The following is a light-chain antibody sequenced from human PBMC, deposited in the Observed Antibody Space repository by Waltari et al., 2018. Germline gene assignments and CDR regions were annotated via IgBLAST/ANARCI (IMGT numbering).Light chain of an antibody. V-gene: IGKV3-20*01. CDR3: QQHGTLPAT. J-gene: IGKJ1*01. Sequence: ELVLTQSPGTASLSPGERVTLSCRASQSVGSSSLAWYQQKPGQAPRLVIYRASRRATGIPDRFSGSGSGTDFSHTISRLEPEDFAVYYGQQHGTLPATFGQGTKVEIK. CDR1: QSVGSSS. CDR2: RAS.